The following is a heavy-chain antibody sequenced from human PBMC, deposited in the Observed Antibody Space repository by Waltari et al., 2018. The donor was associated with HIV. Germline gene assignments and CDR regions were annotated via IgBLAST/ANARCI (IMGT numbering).Heavy chain of an antibody. CDR2: INRGGTTR. CDR3: ARASHYFEFSTFDGDYYFDV. CDR1: GISVRNPW. J-gene: IGHJ4*01. Sequence: VRLVESGGGSLKTGGSLRHPCQASGISVRNPWQDWGRQGPGKGLVWVALINRGGTTREYADAVKGRFVISRDNARNTVYLQLNSLRAEDTAVYFCARASHYFEFSTFDGDYYFDVWGRGTRVAVSS. D-gene: IGHD3-9*01. V-gene: IGHV3-74*03.